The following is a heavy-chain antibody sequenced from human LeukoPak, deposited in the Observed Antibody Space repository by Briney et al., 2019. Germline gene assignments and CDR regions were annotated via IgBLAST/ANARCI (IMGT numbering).Heavy chain of an antibody. CDR1: GFTFSTYG. J-gene: IGHJ3*02. CDR3: AKAVGLGITRLDAFDI. D-gene: IGHD3-22*01. CDR2: ISYDGSNK. V-gene: IGHV3-30*18. Sequence: GGSLRLSCAASGFTFSTYGMHWVRQAPGKGLEWVAVISYDGSNKYYVDSVKGRFTISRDNSKNTVFLQMNSLRAEDTAVYYCAKAVGLGITRLDAFDIWGQGTMVTVSS.